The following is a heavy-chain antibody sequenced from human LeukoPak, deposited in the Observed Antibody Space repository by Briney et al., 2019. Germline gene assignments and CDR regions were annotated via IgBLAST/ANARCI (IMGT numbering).Heavy chain of an antibody. CDR2: IYYSGST. CDR1: GASFSSSTYY. D-gene: IGHD6-13*01. Sequence: SETLSLTCTVSGASFSSSTYYWGWIRQPPGKGLEWMGSIYYSGSTYYTPSLKSRVTMSVDTSKSQFSLTLSSVTAADPAVYYCARHAGGISATGTRPFDYWGQGTLGTVSS. CDR3: ARHAGGISATGTRPFDY. J-gene: IGHJ4*02. V-gene: IGHV4-39*01.